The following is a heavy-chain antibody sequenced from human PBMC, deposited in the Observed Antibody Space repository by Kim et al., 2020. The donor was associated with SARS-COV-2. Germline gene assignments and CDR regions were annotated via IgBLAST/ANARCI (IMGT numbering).Heavy chain of an antibody. CDR1: GFTFSNYA. CDR2: IAGSDGRT. Sequence: GGSLRLSCAASGFTFSNYAMSWVRQAPGKGLEWVSGIAGSDGRTWYADSVKGRFTISRDNSRNSLYLQMNSLRAEDTAAYYCAKMRGSSVSVVYFDYWG. J-gene: IGHJ4*01. D-gene: IGHD1-26*01. V-gene: IGHV3-23*01. CDR3: AKMRGSSVSVVYFDY.